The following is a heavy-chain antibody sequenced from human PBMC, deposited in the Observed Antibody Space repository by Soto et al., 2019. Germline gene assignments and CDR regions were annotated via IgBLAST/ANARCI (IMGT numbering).Heavy chain of an antibody. Sequence: ASVKVSCKASGYTFTSYGISWVRQAPGQGLEWMGWISAYNGNTNYAQKPQGRVTMTTDTSTSTAYMELRSLRSDDTAVYYCARVPGRRGYSYVPPWFDPWGQGTLVTVSS. CDR1: GYTFTSYG. V-gene: IGHV1-18*04. D-gene: IGHD5-18*01. CDR2: ISAYNGNT. J-gene: IGHJ5*02. CDR3: ARVPGRRGYSYVPPWFDP.